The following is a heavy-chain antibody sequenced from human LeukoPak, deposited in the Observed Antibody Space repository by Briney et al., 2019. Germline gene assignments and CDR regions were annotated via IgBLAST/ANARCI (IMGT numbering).Heavy chain of an antibody. CDR1: GFTFSSYG. J-gene: IGHJ4*02. CDR3: ARDRAGYGDFKIDY. Sequence: GGSLRLSCAASGFTFSSYGMHWVRQAPGKGLEWVAVIWYDGSNKYYADSVKGRFTISRDNSKNTLYLQMNSLRAEDTAVYYCARDRAGYGDFKIDYWGQGTLVTVSS. CDR2: IWYDGSNK. V-gene: IGHV3-33*08. D-gene: IGHD4-17*01.